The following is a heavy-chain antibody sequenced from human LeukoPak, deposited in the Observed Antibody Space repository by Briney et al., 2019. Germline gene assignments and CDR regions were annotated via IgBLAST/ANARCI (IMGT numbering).Heavy chain of an antibody. V-gene: IGHV4-61*02. D-gene: IGHD1-26*01. J-gene: IGHJ3*02. CDR1: GGSISSGSYY. Sequence: SETLSLTCTVSGGSISSGSYYWSWTRQPAGKGLEWIGRIYTSGSTNYNPSLKSRVTISVDTSRNQFSLKLSSVTAADTAVYYCARGGGTQRGAFDIWGQGTMVTVSS. CDR3: ARGGGTQRGAFDI. CDR2: IYTSGST.